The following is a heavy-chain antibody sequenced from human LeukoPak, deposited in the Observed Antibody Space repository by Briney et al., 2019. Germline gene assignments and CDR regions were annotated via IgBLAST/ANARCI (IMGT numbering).Heavy chain of an antibody. CDR2: ISDSGGST. D-gene: IGHD3-22*01. Sequence: GGTLRLSCAASGLTFSSYGMSWVRQAPGKGLEWVSAISDSGGSTYYADSVKGRFTISRDNSKNTLYLQMNSLRAEDTAIYYCAKGHYSDSSGYDYWGQGTLVTVSA. CDR1: GLTFSSYG. J-gene: IGHJ4*02. V-gene: IGHV3-23*01. CDR3: AKGHYSDSSGYDY.